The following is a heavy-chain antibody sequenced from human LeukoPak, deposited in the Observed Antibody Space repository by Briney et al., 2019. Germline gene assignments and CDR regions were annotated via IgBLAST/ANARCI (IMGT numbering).Heavy chain of an antibody. CDR2: RKQDGSEK. CDR1: GFTFSSYG. D-gene: IGHD6-13*01. J-gene: IGHJ5*02. V-gene: IGHV3-7*03. CDR3: ATPRDSSWSKTCDP. Sequence: PGGSLRLSCAGSGFTFSSYGMNWVRQAPGKGLEWVSNRKQDGSEKYYVDSVKGRCAISRDNAKNTLYLQMNSLAAEETAVYYCATPRDSSWSKTCDPWGQGTLVTVSS.